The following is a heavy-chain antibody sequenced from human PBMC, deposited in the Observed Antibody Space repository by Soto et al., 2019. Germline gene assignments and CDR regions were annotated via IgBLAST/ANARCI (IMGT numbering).Heavy chain of an antibody. CDR1: GYTFTAYY. V-gene: IGHV1-2*02. J-gene: IGHJ4*02. CDR2: VDTRSGVT. CDR3: ATDDYGAYAL. Sequence: QAQLVQSGAEVKKPGASVKVSCKVFGYTFTAYYIHWVRQAPGQGLECMGWVDTRSGVTNYAQRFQGRVMMTRDASISMVYMELSGLTSDDTALYYCATDDYGAYALWGEGLLVTASS. D-gene: IGHD4-17*01.